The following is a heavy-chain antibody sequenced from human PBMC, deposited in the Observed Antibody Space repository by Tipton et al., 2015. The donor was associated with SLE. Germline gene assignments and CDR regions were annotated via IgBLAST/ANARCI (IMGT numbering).Heavy chain of an antibody. CDR3: ASSFYCGGDCYPYYFDY. CDR1: GFTFSRYW. D-gene: IGHD2-21*01. Sequence: SLRLSCAASGFTFSRYWMSWVRPAPGKGLEWVANIKQDGSEKDYVDSVKGRFTISRDNAKNSLYLQMNSLRVEDTAVYYCASSFYCGGDCYPYYFDYWGQGTLVTVSS. CDR2: IKQDGSEK. V-gene: IGHV3-7*01. J-gene: IGHJ4*02.